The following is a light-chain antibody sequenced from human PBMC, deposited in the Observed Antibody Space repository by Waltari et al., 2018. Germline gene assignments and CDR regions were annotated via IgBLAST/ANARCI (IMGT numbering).Light chain of an antibody. CDR2: RDD. CDR3: AAWDDSLSGQVL. V-gene: IGLV1-47*01. Sequence: QSVLTQPPSASGTPGQRVTISCSGSNSNIGKNFVYWYQQLAGTAPKLRIYRDDQRPSGCPDRFSGSKSGTSASLAISGLRSEDEADYYCAAWDDSLSGQVLFGGGTKLTVL. J-gene: IGLJ3*02. CDR1: NSNIGKNF.